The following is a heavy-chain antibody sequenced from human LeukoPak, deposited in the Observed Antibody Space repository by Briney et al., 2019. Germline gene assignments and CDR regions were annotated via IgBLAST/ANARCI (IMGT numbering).Heavy chain of an antibody. D-gene: IGHD1-1*01. CDR1: GYTFTGYG. CDR3: ARCIPATCRYLPSFDF. CDR2: TTTYNGNT. Sequence: ASVKVSCKASGYTFTGYGISWVRQAPGQGLEWMGWTTTYNGNTNFAQKVQGRVTMTTDTSTSTAYMELRSLRSDDTAVYYCARCIPATCRYLPSFDFWGQGTLVTVSS. V-gene: IGHV1-18*01. J-gene: IGHJ4*02.